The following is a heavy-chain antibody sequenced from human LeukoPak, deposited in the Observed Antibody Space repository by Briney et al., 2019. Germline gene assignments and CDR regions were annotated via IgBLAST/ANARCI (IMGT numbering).Heavy chain of an antibody. D-gene: IGHD3-3*01. CDR1: GGSISSYY. CDR2: IYYSGST. V-gene: IGHV4-59*01. CDR3: ASKSERFLETGAFDI. J-gene: IGHJ3*02. Sequence: SETLSLTCTVSGGSISSYYWSWIRQPPGKGLEWIGYIYYSGSTNYNPSLESRVTISVDTSKNQFSLRLSSVTAADTAVYFCASKSERFLETGAFDIWGQGTMVTVSS.